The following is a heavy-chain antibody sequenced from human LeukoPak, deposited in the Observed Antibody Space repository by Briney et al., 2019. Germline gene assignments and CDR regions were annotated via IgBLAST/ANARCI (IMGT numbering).Heavy chain of an antibody. CDR3: ARIRDGYNDAYDI. CDR1: GYTFTGYY. V-gene: IGHV1-2*02. J-gene: IGHJ3*02. CDR2: INPNSGGT. D-gene: IGHD5-24*01. Sequence: ASVKVSCKASGYTFTGYYMHWVRQAPGQGLEWMGWINPNSGGTNSAQKFQGRVTMTRDTSISTAYMELSRLRSDDTAVYYCARIRDGYNDAYDIWGQGTMVTVSS.